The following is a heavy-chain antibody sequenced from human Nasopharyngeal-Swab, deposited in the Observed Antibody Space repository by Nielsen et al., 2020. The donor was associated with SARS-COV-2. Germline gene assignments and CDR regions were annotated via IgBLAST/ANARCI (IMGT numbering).Heavy chain of an antibody. V-gene: IGHV3-11*01. J-gene: IGHJ5*02. CDR3: AGREGGRDGYNH. D-gene: IGHD5-24*01. Sequence: GESLKISCAASGFTFSDYYMSWIRQAPGKGLEWVSYISSSGSTIYYADSVKGRFTISRDNAKNSLYLQMISLRAEDAAVYYCAGREGGRDGYNHWGQGTLVTVSS. CDR1: GFTFSDYY. CDR2: ISSSGSTI.